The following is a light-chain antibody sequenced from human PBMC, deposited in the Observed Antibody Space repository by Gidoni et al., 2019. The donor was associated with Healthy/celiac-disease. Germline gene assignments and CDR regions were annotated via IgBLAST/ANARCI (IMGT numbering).Light chain of an antibody. Sequence: EIVLTHSPATLALSPGERATLPCRASQSVTSYLAWYQQKPGQVPRLLIYDASNRATGIPARFRGSGSGTDFTLTISSLEPEDFAVYYCQQRSNWPPGCSFGQGTKLEIK. CDR3: QQRSNWPPGCS. J-gene: IGKJ2*04. CDR2: DAS. V-gene: IGKV3-11*01. CDR1: QSVTSY.